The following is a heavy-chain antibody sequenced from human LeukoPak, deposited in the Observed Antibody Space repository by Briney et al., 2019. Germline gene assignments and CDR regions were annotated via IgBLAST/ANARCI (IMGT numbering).Heavy chain of an antibody. Sequence: GGSLRLSCAAPGFTFSSYGMHWVRQAPGKGLEWVAFIRYDGSNKYYADSVKGRFTISRDNSKNTLYLQMNSLRAEDTAVYYCAKERLWFGELFPDYWGQGTLVTVSS. CDR1: GFTFSSYG. V-gene: IGHV3-30*02. CDR2: IRYDGSNK. D-gene: IGHD3-10*01. J-gene: IGHJ4*02. CDR3: AKERLWFGELFPDY.